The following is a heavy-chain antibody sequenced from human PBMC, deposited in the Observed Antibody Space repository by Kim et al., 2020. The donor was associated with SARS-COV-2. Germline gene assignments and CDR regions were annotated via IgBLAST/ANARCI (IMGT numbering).Heavy chain of an antibody. CDR2: ISYDGSNK. CDR3: AKALWFGELLFAYYGMDV. CDR1: GFTFSSYG. Sequence: GGSLRLSCAASGFTFSSYGMHWVRQAPGKGLEWVAVISYDGSNKYYADSVKGRFTISRDNSKNTLYLQMNSLRAEDTAVYYCAKALWFGELLFAYYGMDVWGQGTTVTVSS. J-gene: IGHJ6*02. V-gene: IGHV3-30*18. D-gene: IGHD3-10*01.